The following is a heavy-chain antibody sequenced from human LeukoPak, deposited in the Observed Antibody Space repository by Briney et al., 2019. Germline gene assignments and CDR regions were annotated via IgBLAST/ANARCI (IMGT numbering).Heavy chain of an antibody. J-gene: IGHJ3*02. CDR3: AHRTSYYYDSSGYRIYAAAFDI. V-gene: IGHV2-5*02. CDR1: GFSLSTSGVG. CDR2: IYWDDDK. Sequence: SGPTLVKPTQTLTLTCTFSGFSLSTSGVGVGWIRQPPGKALEWLALIYWDDDKRYSPSLKSRLTITKDTSKNQVALTMTNMDPVDTATYYCAHRTSYYYDSSGYRIYAAAFDIWGQGTMVTVSS. D-gene: IGHD3-22*01.